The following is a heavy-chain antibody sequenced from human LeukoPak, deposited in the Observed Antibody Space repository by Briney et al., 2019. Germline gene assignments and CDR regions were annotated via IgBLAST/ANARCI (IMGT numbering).Heavy chain of an antibody. CDR2: IYYSGST. CDR1: GGSISSSSYY. CDR3: AAGSGWFDP. J-gene: IGHJ5*02. V-gene: IGHV4-39*01. D-gene: IGHD3-10*01. Sequence: PSETLSLTCTVSGGSISSSSYYWGWIRQPPGKGLEWIGSIYYSGSTYYYPSLKSRVTISVDTSKNQFSLKLSSVTAADTAVYYCAAGSGWFDPWGQGTLVTVSS.